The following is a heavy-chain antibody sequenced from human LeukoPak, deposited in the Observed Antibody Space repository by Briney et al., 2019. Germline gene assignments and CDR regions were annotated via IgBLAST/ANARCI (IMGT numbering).Heavy chain of an antibody. CDR1: GGSISGFY. J-gene: IGHJ4*02. CDR3: ARGPTGSGDHY. D-gene: IGHD2-15*01. V-gene: IGHV4-59*12. CDR2: ISFSGTT. Sequence: PSETLSLTCSVSGGSISGFYWSWIRQPPGKGLEWIGFISFSGTTNYNPSLKSRVTISVDTSKNQFSLKLSSVTAADTAVYYCARGPTGSGDHYWGQGTLVTVSS.